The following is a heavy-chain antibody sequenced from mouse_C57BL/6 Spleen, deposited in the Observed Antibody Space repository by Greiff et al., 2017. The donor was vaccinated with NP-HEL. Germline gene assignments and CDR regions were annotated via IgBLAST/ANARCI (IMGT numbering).Heavy chain of an antibody. J-gene: IGHJ2*01. D-gene: IGHD3-2*02. CDR3: VGLRGFDY. CDR2: IYPGDGDT. Sequence: QVHVKQSGPELVKPGASVKISCKASGYAFSSSWMNWVKQRPGKGLEWIGRIYPGDGDTNYNGKFKGKATLTADNSPSTAYMQLSSLTSEDSAVYFCVGLRGFDYWGQGTTLTVSS. V-gene: IGHV1-82*01. CDR1: GYAFSSSW.